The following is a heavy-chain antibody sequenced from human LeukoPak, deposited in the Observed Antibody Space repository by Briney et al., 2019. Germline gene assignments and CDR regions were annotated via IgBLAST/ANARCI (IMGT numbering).Heavy chain of an antibody. D-gene: IGHD2-21*02. V-gene: IGHV3-23*01. Sequence: GGSLRLSCAASGFTFSSYAMSWVRQAPGKGLEWVSAISGSGGSTYYADSVKGRFTISRDNSKNTLYLQMNSLRAEDTAVYYCAKSPGRLLFGYYYYYMDVWGKGTTVTVSS. J-gene: IGHJ6*03. CDR2: ISGSGGST. CDR3: AKSPGRLLFGYYYYYMDV. CDR1: GFTFSSYA.